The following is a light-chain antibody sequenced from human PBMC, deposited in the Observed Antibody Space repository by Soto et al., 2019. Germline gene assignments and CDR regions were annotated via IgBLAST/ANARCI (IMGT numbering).Light chain of an antibody. Sequence: QSALAQPTSVSGSPGQSIAISCTGTSSDVGGYNYVSWHQQHPGKAPKVLISVVSNRPSGVSNRFSGSKSGNTASLTISGLQAEDEADYFCSSYTRSNTRVFGGGTKLTVL. V-gene: IGLV2-14*01. J-gene: IGLJ3*02. CDR2: VVS. CDR3: SSYTRSNTRV. CDR1: SSDVGGYNY.